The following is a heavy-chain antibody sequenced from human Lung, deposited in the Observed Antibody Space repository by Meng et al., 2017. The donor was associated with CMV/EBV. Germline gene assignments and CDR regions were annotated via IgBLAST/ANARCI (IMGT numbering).Heavy chain of an antibody. CDR2: IYYTGSA. D-gene: IGHD1-14*01. J-gene: IGHJ4*02. Sequence: GSLRLSCTVSGGSITSSNYYWGWIRQPPGKGLEWIGTIYYTGSAYYNPSLQSRVTISVDTSQNQFSLKLSSMTAADTAVYYCAKTTMGRPPDYWGQGQLVTVDS. V-gene: IGHV4-39*07. CDR3: AKTTMGRPPDY. CDR1: GGSITSSNYY.